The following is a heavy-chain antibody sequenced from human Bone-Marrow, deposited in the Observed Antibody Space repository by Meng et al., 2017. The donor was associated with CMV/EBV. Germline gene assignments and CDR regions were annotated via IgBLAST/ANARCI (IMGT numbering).Heavy chain of an antibody. D-gene: IGHD6-19*01. CDR2: IYYSGST. CDR3: ARRSAVAHPFDY. CDR1: SGSISSYY. Sequence: SETLSLTCTVSSGSISSYYWSWIRQPPGKGLEWIGYIYYSGSTNYNPSLKSRVTISVDTSKNQFSLKLSSVTAADTAVYYCARRSAVAHPFDYWGQGTLVTVSS. J-gene: IGHJ4*02. V-gene: IGHV4-59*01.